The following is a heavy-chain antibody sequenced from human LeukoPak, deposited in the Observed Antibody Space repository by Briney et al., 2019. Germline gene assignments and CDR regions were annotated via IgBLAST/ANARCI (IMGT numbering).Heavy chain of an antibody. CDR1: GGSISSSSYY. V-gene: IGHV4-39*07. Sequence: WETLSLTCTVSGGSISSSSYYWGWIRQPPGKGLEWIGSIYYSGSTYCNPSLKSRVTISVDTSKNQFSLKLSSVTAADTAVYYCAREIHSSSWSNWFDPWGQGTLVTVSS. CDR2: IYYSGST. D-gene: IGHD6-13*01. J-gene: IGHJ5*02. CDR3: AREIHSSSWSNWFDP.